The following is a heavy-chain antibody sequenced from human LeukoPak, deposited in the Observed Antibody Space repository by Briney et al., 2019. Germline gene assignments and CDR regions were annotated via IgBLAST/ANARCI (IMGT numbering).Heavy chain of an antibody. CDR2: INPNSGGT. V-gene: IGHV1-2*02. D-gene: IGHD1-26*01. Sequence: ASVKVSCKASGCTFTGYYMHWVRQAPGQGLEWMGWINPNSGGTNYAQKFQGRVTMTRDTSISTAYMELSRLRSDDTAVYYCAREVGATTWGAFDIWGQGTMVTVSS. J-gene: IGHJ3*02. CDR3: AREVGATTWGAFDI. CDR1: GCTFTGYY.